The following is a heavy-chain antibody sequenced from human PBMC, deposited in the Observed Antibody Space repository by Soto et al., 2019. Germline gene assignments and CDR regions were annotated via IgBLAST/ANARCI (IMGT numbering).Heavy chain of an antibody. CDR1: GGTFSSYA. J-gene: IGHJ6*02. CDR3: ARGPLYCSSSSCYGFTKDYYYYGMDV. D-gene: IGHD2-2*01. CDR2: IIPIFGTA. Sequence: GASVKVSCKASGGTFSSYAISWVRQAPGQGLEWMGAIIPIFGTANYAQKSQGRVTITADESTSTAYMELSSLRAEDTAVYYCARGPLYCSSSSCYGFTKDYYYYGMDVWGQGTTVTVSS. V-gene: IGHV1-69*13.